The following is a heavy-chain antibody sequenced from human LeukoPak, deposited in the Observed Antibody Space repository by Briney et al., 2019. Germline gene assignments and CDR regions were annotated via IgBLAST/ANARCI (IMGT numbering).Heavy chain of an antibody. V-gene: IGHV4-34*01. Sequence: PSETLSLTCAVCGGSFSGYYWSWIRQPPGKGLEWIGEINHSGSTNYNPSLKSRVTISVDTSKNQFSLKLSSVTAADTAVYYCARVKRRYCSGGSCYSGRSAFDIWGQGTMVTVSS. CDR3: ARVKRRYCSGGSCYSGRSAFDI. D-gene: IGHD2-15*01. CDR1: GGSFSGYY. CDR2: INHSGST. J-gene: IGHJ3*02.